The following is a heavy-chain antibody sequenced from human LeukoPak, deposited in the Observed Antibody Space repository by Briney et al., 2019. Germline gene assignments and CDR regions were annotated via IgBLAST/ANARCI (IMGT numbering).Heavy chain of an antibody. CDR2: IYYSGST. V-gene: IGHV4-59*01. J-gene: IGHJ4*02. Sequence: SETLSLTCTVSGGSISSYYWSWIRQPPGKRLEWIGYIYYSGSTNYNPSLKSRVTISVDTSKNQFSLKLSSVTAADTAVYYCARGEEPLYSSSWYPPFDYWGQGTLVTVSS. D-gene: IGHD6-13*01. CDR1: GGSISSYY. CDR3: ARGEEPLYSSSWYPPFDY.